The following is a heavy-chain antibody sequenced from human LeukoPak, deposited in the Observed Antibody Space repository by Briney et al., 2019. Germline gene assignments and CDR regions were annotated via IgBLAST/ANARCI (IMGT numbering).Heavy chain of an antibody. D-gene: IGHD5-18*01. Sequence: GGSLRLSCEASEFTFSSYWMHWVRQAPGKGLEWVAVIWYNGGNKYYADSVKGRFTISRDNSKTTLYLQMNSLRAEDTAVYYCAKATELWLLDYWGHGTLVTVSS. J-gene: IGHJ4*01. V-gene: IGHV3-33*06. CDR1: EFTFSSYW. CDR3: AKATELWLLDY. CDR2: IWYNGGNK.